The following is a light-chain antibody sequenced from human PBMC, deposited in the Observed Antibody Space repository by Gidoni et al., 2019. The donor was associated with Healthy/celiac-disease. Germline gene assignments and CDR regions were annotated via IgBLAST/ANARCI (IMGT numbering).Light chain of an antibody. CDR3: QQYYSTPPT. J-gene: IGKJ3*01. CDR1: QSVLYSSNNKNY. V-gene: IGKV4-1*01. Sequence: DIVLTQSPDPLAVSLGESATINFQSSQSVLYSSNNKNYLSWYQQKPGQPPKLLMYWASTRESGVTDRCSGSGSGTDFTITISSLQAEDVAVYYCQQYYSTPPTFGPGTKVDIK. CDR2: WAS.